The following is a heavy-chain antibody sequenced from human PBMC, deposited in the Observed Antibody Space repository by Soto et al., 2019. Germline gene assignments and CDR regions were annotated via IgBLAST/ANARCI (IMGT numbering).Heavy chain of an antibody. CDR2: IVPVFGRP. CDR3: AREGSGYNF. V-gene: IGHV1-69*01. J-gene: IGHJ4*02. Sequence: QVQLVQSGAELKKPGSSVKVSCKASGGSFSNFGISWVRQAPGQGLEWMGGIVPVFGRPNYAQRFRGRLTITADDSTSTGYMELISLRSDDTAVYYCAREGSGYNFWGQGTQVTVSS. D-gene: IGHD5-12*01. CDR1: GGSFSNFG.